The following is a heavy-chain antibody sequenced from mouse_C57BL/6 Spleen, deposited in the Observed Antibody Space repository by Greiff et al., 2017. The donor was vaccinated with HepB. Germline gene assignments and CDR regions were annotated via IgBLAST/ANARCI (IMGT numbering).Heavy chain of an antibody. CDR1: GYTFTSYW. J-gene: IGHJ2*01. CDR2: IDPSDSYT. D-gene: IGHD1-1*01. CDR3: ARQITTVVARSFDY. Sequence: QVHVKQPGAELVKPGASVKLSCKASGYTFTSYWMQWVKQRPGQGLEWIGEIDPSDSYTNYNQKFKGKATLTVDTSSSTAYMQLSSLTSEDSAVYYCARQITTVVARSFDYWGQGTTLTVSS. V-gene: IGHV1-50*01.